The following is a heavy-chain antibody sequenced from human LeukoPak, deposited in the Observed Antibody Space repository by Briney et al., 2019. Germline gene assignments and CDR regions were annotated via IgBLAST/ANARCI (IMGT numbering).Heavy chain of an antibody. CDR1: GFTFSSHD. D-gene: IGHD6-6*01. CDR2: IGTAGDT. Sequence: PGGSLRLSCAASGFTFSSHDMHWVRQATGKGLEWVSAIGTAGDTYYPGSVKGRFTISRENAKNSLYLQMNSLRAGDTAVYYCARGGEQLVSSDPGSFDYWGQGTLVTVSS. V-gene: IGHV3-13*01. J-gene: IGHJ4*02. CDR3: ARGGEQLVSSDPGSFDY.